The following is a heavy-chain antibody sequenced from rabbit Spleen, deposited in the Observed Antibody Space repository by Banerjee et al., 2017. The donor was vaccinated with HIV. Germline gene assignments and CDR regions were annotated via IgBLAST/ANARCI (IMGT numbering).Heavy chain of an antibody. V-gene: IGHV1S40*01. CDR2: IAGGSSGDT. J-gene: IGHJ6*01. CDR3: ARDTSSSFSSYGMDL. Sequence: QSLEESGGGLVQPEGSLTLTCKASGFSFSSNDYMCWVRQAPGKGLEWIGCIAGGSSGDTYYASWAKGRFTISKTSSTTVTLQMTSLTAADTAAYFCARDTSSSFSSYGMDLWGQGTLVTVS. D-gene: IGHD1-1*01. CDR1: GFSFSSNDY.